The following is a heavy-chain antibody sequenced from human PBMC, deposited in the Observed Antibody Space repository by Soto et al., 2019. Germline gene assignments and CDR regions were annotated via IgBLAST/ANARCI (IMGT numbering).Heavy chain of an antibody. CDR3: ARLSGSWQSWFTP. CDR2: IYYSGKT. J-gene: IGHJ5*02. Sequence: QVQLQESGPGLVKPSQTLYLTCTVSGGSISSDDFDWRWTRPHSGKGLEWTGYIYYSGKTYYNPFHKSRVTILVVTYQNQFALKVSSVIAADTAVYNCARLSGSWQSWFTPWCQGILVTVSS. CDR1: GGSISSDDFD. V-gene: IGHV4-31*03. D-gene: IGHD6-13*01.